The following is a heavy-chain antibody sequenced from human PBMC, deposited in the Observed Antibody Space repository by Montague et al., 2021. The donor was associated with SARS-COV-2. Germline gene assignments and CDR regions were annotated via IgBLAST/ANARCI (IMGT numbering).Heavy chain of an antibody. V-gene: IGHV4-59*08. J-gene: IGHJ6*02. CDR2: ITYSAAT. Sequence: SETLSLTCTVSGVSISTDYWTWIRMPPGPGLERNGYITYSAATNYNPTPTRRVTMSLDTSKNKNSLKVSLVTATDTAVYYCARHERFDCYYGMDVWGRGTTVTVSS. CDR3: ARHERFDCYYGMDV. D-gene: IGHD3-10*01. CDR1: GVSISTDY.